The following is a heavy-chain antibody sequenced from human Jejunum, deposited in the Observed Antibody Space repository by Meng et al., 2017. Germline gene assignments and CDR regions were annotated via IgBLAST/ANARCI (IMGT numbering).Heavy chain of an antibody. V-gene: IGHV1-69*01. Sequence: QGQQWQAGAEVKKPGSSGKVSCKASGGTFSSDAMSWVRQAPGQGLEWMGGIIPIFGPTNYAQKFQGRLTITADESTSTAYMELSGLRSEDTALYYCARGAVMATTYYFEYWGQGSLVTVSS. CDR2: IIPIFGPT. J-gene: IGHJ4*02. D-gene: IGHD1-26*01. CDR1: GGTFSSDA. CDR3: ARGAVMATTYYFEY.